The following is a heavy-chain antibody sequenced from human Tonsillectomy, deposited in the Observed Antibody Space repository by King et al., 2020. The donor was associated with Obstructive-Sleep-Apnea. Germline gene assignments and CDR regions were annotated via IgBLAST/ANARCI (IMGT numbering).Heavy chain of an antibody. J-gene: IGHJ1*01. D-gene: IGHD6-19*01. CDR1: GFTFSSYA. CDR3: AREDSSGWFQH. V-gene: IGHV3-30-3*01. Sequence: VQLVESGGGVVQPGRSLRLSCAASGFTFSSYAMHWVRQAPGKGLEWVAVISYDGSNKYYADSVKGRFTISRDNSKNTLYLQMNSLRAEDTAVYYCAREDSSGWFQHWGQGTLVTVSS. CDR2: ISYDGSNK.